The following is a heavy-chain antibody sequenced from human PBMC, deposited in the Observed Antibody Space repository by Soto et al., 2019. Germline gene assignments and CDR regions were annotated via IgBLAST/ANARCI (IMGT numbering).Heavy chain of an antibody. J-gene: IGHJ5*02. Sequence: GGSLRLSCAVSGFSFSSYAMTWVRQAPGKGLEWVSSISGSGGNTYFADSVKGRFAISRDNSKNILYLQMSSLRAEDTAVYHCAKDFDSSGVVVRWLGPWGQGTLVTVSS. D-gene: IGHD3-22*01. CDR1: GFSFSSYA. V-gene: IGHV3-23*01. CDR3: AKDFDSSGVVVRWLGP. CDR2: ISGSGGNT.